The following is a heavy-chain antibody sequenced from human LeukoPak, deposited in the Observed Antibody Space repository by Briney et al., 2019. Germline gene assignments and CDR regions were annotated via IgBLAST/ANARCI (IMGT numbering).Heavy chain of an antibody. V-gene: IGHV3-74*01. CDR3: ATGSVNYFSC. Sequence: GGSLRLSCAASGFTFSNAWMSWVRQAPGKGLEWVSRIKSDGSDTIYADSVKGRFTISRDNAKNTLYLQMDSLRTEDTAVYYCATGSVNYFSCWGQGTLVTVAS. CDR1: GFTFSNAW. CDR2: IKSDGSDT. D-gene: IGHD6-25*01. J-gene: IGHJ4*02.